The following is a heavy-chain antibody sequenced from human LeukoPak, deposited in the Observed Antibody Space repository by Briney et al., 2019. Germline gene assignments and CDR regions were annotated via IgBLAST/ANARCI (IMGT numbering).Heavy chain of an antibody. D-gene: IGHD5-12*01. J-gene: IGHJ4*02. CDR2: ISYDGSNK. CDR3: AREFHSGYEEDFDY. V-gene: IGHV3-30*04. CDR1: GFTFSSYA. Sequence: GGSLRLSCAASGFTFSSYAMHWVRQAPGTGLEWVAVISYDGSNKYYADSVKGRFTISRDNSKNTLYLQMNSLRAEDTAVYYCAREFHSGYEEDFDYWGQGTLVTVSS.